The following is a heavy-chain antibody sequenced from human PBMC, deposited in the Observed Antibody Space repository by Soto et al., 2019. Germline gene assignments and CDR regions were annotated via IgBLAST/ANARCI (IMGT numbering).Heavy chain of an antibody. Sequence: PGGSLRLSCAASGFTFSSYWMSWVRQAPGKGLEWVANIKQDGSEKYYVDSVKGRFTISRDNAKNSLYLQMNSLRAEDTAVYYCAVTYGDYGGGWFDPWGQGTLVTVS. J-gene: IGHJ5*02. V-gene: IGHV3-7*01. D-gene: IGHD4-17*01. CDR1: GFTFSSYW. CDR3: AVTYGDYGGGWFDP. CDR2: IKQDGSEK.